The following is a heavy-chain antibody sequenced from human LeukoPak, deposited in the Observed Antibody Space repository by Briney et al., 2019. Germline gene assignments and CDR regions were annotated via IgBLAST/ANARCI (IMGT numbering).Heavy chain of an antibody. Sequence: SSVKVSCKASGYTFTGYYMHWVRQAPGQGLEWMGWINPNSGGTNYAQKFQGRVTMTRDTFISTASMALSRLRSDDTAVYYCARGVGATGGWFDPWGQGTLVTVSS. CDR1: GYTFTGYY. J-gene: IGHJ5*02. D-gene: IGHD1-26*01. V-gene: IGHV1-2*02. CDR3: ARGVGATGGWFDP. CDR2: INPNSGGT.